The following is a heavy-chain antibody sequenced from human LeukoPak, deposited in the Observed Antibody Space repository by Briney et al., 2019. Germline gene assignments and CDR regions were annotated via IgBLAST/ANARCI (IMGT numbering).Heavy chain of an antibody. Sequence: SETLSLTCAVYGGSFSGYYWSWIRQPPGKGLEWIGEINHSGSTNYNPSLKSRVTISVDTSKNQFSLKLSSVTAADTAVYYCASTRWLQLWLDYWGQGTLVTVSS. D-gene: IGHD5-24*01. CDR1: GGSFSGYY. CDR2: INHSGST. J-gene: IGHJ4*02. CDR3: ASTRWLQLWLDY. V-gene: IGHV4-34*01.